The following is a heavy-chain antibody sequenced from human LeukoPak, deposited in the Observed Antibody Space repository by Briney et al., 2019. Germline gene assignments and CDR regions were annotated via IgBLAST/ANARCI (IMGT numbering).Heavy chain of an antibody. V-gene: IGHV3-21*06. CDR3: ARALWSGPVYYGMDV. CDR2: ISSTSSYI. J-gene: IGHJ6*02. Sequence: GGSLRLSCAASGFTFSNYNFYWVRQAPGKGLEWVSSISSTSSYIYYADSVRGRFTISRDNAKNSLYLQTNSLRAEDTAVYYCARALWSGPVYYGMDVWGQGTTVTVSS. CDR1: GFTFSNYN. D-gene: IGHD3-10*01.